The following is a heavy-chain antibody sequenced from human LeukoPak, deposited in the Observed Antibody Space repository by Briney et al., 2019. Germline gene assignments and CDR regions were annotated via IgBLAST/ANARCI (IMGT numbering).Heavy chain of an antibody. J-gene: IGHJ3*02. Sequence: GGSLTLSCAVSGFTSSNAWMSWFRQAPGKVLEWVGRIKSKTDGGTRDYAAPVKGRFTISRDDSKNTLYLQMNSLKTEDTAVYYCTTFDYAAFLIWGQGTMVTVSS. CDR3: TTFDYAAFLI. D-gene: IGHD4/OR15-4a*01. CDR1: GFTSSNAW. V-gene: IGHV3-15*01. CDR2: IKSKTDGGTR.